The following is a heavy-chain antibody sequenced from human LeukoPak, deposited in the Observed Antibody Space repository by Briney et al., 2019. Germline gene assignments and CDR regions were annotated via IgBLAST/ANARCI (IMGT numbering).Heavy chain of an antibody. CDR1: GFTFSSYW. V-gene: IGHV3-74*01. CDR3: VRDYYYGSGSSFDY. D-gene: IGHD3-10*01. Sequence: GGSLRLSCAASGFTFSSYWMHWVRQAPGKGLVWVSHINSDGSRTSYADSVKGRFTISRDNAKHTLYLQMNSLRAEDTAVYYCVRDYYYGSGSSFDYWGQGTLVTVSS. CDR2: INSDGSRT. J-gene: IGHJ4*02.